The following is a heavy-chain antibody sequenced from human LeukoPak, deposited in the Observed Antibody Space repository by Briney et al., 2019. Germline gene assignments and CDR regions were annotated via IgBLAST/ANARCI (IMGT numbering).Heavy chain of an antibody. CDR3: ARVRSGTWNGYEY. Sequence: GGSLRLSCAASGFTFSDYYISWIRQAPGKGLEWVAVIWYDGSNKYYADSVKGRFTISRDNAKNTLYLQMDSLRAEDSAVYYCARVRSGTWNGYEYWGQGTLVTVSS. J-gene: IGHJ4*02. D-gene: IGHD3-3*01. CDR1: GFTFSDYY. V-gene: IGHV3-33*08. CDR2: IWYDGSNK.